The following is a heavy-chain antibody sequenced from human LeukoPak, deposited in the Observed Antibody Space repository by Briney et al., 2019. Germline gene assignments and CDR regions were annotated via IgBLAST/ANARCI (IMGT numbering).Heavy chain of an antibody. Sequence: GSLRLSCAASGFTFSDYFMSWIRQPPGKGLEWIGEINHSGSTNYNPSLKSRVTISVDTSKNQFSLKLSSVTAADTAVYYCARRPAVQIQLSYDYWGQGTLVTVSS. CDR3: ARRPAVQIQLSYDY. D-gene: IGHD5-18*01. CDR1: GFTFSDYF. CDR2: INHSGST. V-gene: IGHV4-34*01. J-gene: IGHJ4*02.